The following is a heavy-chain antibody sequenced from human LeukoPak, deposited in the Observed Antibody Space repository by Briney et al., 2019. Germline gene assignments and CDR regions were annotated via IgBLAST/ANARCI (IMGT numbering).Heavy chain of an antibody. J-gene: IGHJ4*02. Sequence: SETLSLTCTVSGYSISSGYYWGWIRQPPGQGLEWIGEINHSGSTNYNPSLKSRVTISVDTSKNQFSLKLSSVTAADTAVYYCAREAWRNALNYWGQGTLVTVSS. CDR3: AREAWRNALNY. V-gene: IGHV4-38-2*02. CDR1: GYSISSGYY. D-gene: IGHD5-12*01. CDR2: INHSGST.